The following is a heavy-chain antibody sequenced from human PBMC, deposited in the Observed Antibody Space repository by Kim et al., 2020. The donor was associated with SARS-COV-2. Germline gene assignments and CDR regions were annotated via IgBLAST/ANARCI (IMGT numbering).Heavy chain of an antibody. CDR3: AREREGRYCSSTSCYLLRANYYYYYSGMDV. V-gene: IGHV4-34*01. CDR2: INHSGST. CDR1: GGSFSGYY. Sequence: SETLSLTCAVYGGSFSGYYWSWIRQPPGKGLEWIGEINHSGSTNYNPSLKSRVTISVDTSKNQFSLKLSSVTAADTAVYYCAREREGRYCSSTSCYLLRANYYYYYSGMDVWGQGTTVTVSS. J-gene: IGHJ6*02. D-gene: IGHD2-2*01.